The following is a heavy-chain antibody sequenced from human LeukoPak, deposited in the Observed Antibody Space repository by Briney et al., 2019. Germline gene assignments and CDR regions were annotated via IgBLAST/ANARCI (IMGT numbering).Heavy chain of an antibody. CDR3: ARDRAVVVPAAFDP. Sequence: ASVKVSCKASGYTFTGYYMHWVRQAPGQGLEWMGWINPNSGSTNYAQKFQGRVTMTRDTSISTAYMELSRLRSDDTAVYYCARDRAVVVPAAFDPWGQGTLVTVSS. CDR2: INPNSGST. D-gene: IGHD2-2*01. V-gene: IGHV1-2*02. CDR1: GYTFTGYY. J-gene: IGHJ5*02.